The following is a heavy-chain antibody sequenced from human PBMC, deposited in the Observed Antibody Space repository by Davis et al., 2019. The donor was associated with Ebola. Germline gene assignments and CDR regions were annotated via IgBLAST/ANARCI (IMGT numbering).Heavy chain of an antibody. CDR1: GYTFTSYD. Sequence: AAPVKVSCKASGYTFTSYDINWVRQATGQGLEWMGWMNPNSGNTGYAQMFQGRVTMTRNTSITTAYMELSNLRSEDTAVYYCTRSETSSGWFDPWGQGTPVTVSS. D-gene: IGHD6-25*01. CDR2: MNPNSGNT. V-gene: IGHV1-8*01. CDR3: TRSETSSGWFDP. J-gene: IGHJ5*02.